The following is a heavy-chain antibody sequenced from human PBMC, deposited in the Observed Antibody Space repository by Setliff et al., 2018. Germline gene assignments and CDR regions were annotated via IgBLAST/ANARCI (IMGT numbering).Heavy chain of an antibody. D-gene: IGHD2-15*01. Sequence: SVKVSCKASGDTFSTYALSWVRQAPGQGLEWMGGIIPLLETAKYAQKFQGRVTITADKSTSTGYTELSSLTSEDTAMYYCARDGAYCSGGSCYSFDYWGQGTPVTVSS. CDR3: ARDGAYCSGGSCYSFDY. CDR1: GDTFSTYA. CDR2: IIPLLETA. J-gene: IGHJ4*02. V-gene: IGHV1-69*06.